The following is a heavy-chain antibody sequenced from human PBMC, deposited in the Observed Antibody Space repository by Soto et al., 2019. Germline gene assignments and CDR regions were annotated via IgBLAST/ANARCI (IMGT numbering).Heavy chain of an antibody. CDR1: GDSVSSNSAA. CDR2: TYYRSKWYN. CDR3: ARDPDYDFWSGYYSFDY. Sequence: SQTLSLTCAISGDSVSSNSAAWNWIRQSPSRGLEWLGRTYYRSKWYNDYAVSVKSRITINPDTSKNQFSLQLNSVTPEDTAVYYCARDPDYDFWSGYYSFDYWGEGTVVTVYS. V-gene: IGHV6-1*01. D-gene: IGHD3-3*01. J-gene: IGHJ4*02.